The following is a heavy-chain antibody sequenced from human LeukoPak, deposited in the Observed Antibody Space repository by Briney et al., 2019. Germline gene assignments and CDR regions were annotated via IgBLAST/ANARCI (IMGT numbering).Heavy chain of an antibody. CDR2: INPNSGGT. CDR3: ARDREPKTYYYDSSGYPYFDY. CDR1: GYTFTGYY. J-gene: IGHJ4*02. V-gene: IGHV1-2*06. D-gene: IGHD3-22*01. Sequence: ASVKVSCKASGYTFTGYYMHWVRQAPGQGLEWMGRINPNSGGTNYAQKFQGRVTMTRDTSISTAYMELSRLRSDDTAVYYCARDREPKTYYYDSSGYPYFDYWGQGTLVTVSS.